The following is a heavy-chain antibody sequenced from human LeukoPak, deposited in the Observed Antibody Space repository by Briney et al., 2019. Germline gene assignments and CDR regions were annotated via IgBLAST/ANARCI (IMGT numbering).Heavy chain of an antibody. J-gene: IGHJ6*02. Sequence: GASVKVSCKASGYAFTSYDINWVRQATGQGLEWMGWMNPNSGNTGYAQKFQGRVTMTRNTSISTAYMELSSLRSEDTAVYYCARGSYDSSGYIIYWVVPAEYYYYGMDVWGQGTTVTVSS. V-gene: IGHV1-8*01. CDR2: MNPNSGNT. D-gene: IGHD3-22*01. CDR3: ARGSYDSSGYIIYWVVPAEYYYYGMDV. CDR1: GYAFTSYD.